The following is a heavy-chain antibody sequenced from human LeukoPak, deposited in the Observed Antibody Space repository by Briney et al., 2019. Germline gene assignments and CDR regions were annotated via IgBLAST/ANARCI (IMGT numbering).Heavy chain of an antibody. V-gene: IGHV3-30*18. D-gene: IGHD4-17*01. J-gene: IGHJ4*02. CDR2: ISYDGSNK. CDR3: AKASTTVTAYFDY. Sequence: GRSLRLSCAASGFTFSSYGMHWVCQAPGKGLEWVAVISYDGSNKYYADSVKGRFTISRDNSKNTLYLQMNSLRAEDTAVYYCAKASTTVTAYFDYWGQGTLVTVSS. CDR1: GFTFSSYG.